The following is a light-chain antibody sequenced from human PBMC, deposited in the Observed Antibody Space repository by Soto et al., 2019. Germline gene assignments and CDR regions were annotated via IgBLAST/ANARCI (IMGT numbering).Light chain of an antibody. CDR3: QQYNNSPRT. J-gene: IGKJ1*01. Sequence: IVMTQSPSTLSVSPGDRATLSCRASQSVSTNVDWYRQKPGAAPELLIYGASTMETGIPARFRGSASGTEFTLTISSLQLDDFAAYYCQQYNNSPRTFGQGTKVDIK. CDR1: QSVSTN. V-gene: IGKV3D-15*01. CDR2: GAS.